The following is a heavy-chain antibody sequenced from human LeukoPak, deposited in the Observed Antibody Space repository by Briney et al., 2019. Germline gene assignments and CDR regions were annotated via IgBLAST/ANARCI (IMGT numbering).Heavy chain of an antibody. CDR1: GGSINTTTYS. J-gene: IGHJ4*02. V-gene: IGHV4-39*07. CDR2: INHSGST. Sequence: PSETLSLTCTVSGGSINTTTYSWGWIRQPPGKGLEWIGEINHSGSTNYNPSLKSRVTISVDTSKNQFSLKLSSVTAADTAVYYCARDILTGYYLDYWGQGTLVTVSS. D-gene: IGHD3-9*01. CDR3: ARDILTGYYLDY.